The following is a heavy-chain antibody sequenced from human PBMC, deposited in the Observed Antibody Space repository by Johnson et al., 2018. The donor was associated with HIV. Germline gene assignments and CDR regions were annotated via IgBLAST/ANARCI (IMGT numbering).Heavy chain of an antibody. J-gene: IGHJ3*02. Sequence: VHLVESGGGFVQPGRSLRLSCAASGFTFDDYAMHWVRQAPGKGLEWVSGISSSGTTIYYADSVKGRFTISRDNAKNSLYLQMNSLRAEDTAVYYCASLYVFDIWGQGTMVTVSS. CDR1: GFTFDDYA. CDR2: ISSSGTTI. V-gene: IGHV3-9*01. CDR3: ASLYVFDI.